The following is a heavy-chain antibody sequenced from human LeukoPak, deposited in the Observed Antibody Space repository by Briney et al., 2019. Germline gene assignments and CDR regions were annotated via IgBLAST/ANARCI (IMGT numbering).Heavy chain of an antibody. CDR2: ISNDGSNK. D-gene: IGHD1-1*01. CDR1: GFTFSSYT. V-gene: IGHV3-30*04. CDR3: ARRYLDGTYYFDY. J-gene: IGHJ4*02. Sequence: GGSLRLSCAASGFTFSSYTMHWVRQAPGKGLEWVAVISNDGSNKYYADSVKGRFTISRDNTKNTLYLQMNSLRAEDTAVYYCARRYLDGTYYFDYWGQGTLVTVSS.